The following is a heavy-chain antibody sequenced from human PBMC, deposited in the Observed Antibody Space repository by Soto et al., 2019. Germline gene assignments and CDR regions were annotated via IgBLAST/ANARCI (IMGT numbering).Heavy chain of an antibody. D-gene: IGHD3-3*01. Sequence: GESLKISCKGSGYNFAGYWIAWVRQMPGKGLELMGVIYPSDFDTRYRPSFQGQVTISADKSISSAYLQWSSLRASDTAMYYCARGGVSTRTFDYWGQGTPVTVSS. CDR1: GYNFAGYW. CDR2: IYPSDFDT. V-gene: IGHV5-51*01. CDR3: ARGGVSTRTFDY. J-gene: IGHJ4*02.